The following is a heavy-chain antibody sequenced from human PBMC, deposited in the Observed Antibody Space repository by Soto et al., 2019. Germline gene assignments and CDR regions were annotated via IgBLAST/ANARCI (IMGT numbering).Heavy chain of an antibody. J-gene: IGHJ6*03. Sequence: SHTQPLTCTLSGYSISKYYWDLIRQPPGNGLEWIGYIYYSGSINYNPSLKSRVTISVDTSKNQFSLKLSSVTAADTAVYYCARLGYCSSTSCYGQYYYYYMDVWGKGTTVTVSS. D-gene: IGHD2-2*01. CDR2: IYYSGSI. CDR3: ARLGYCSSTSCYGQYYYYYMDV. CDR1: GYSISKYY. V-gene: IGHV4-59*08.